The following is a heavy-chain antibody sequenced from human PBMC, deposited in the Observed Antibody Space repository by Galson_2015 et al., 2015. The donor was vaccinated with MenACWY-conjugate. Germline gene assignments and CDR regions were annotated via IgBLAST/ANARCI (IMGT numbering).Heavy chain of an antibody. CDR1: GYTFTSYA. J-gene: IGHJ2*01. V-gene: IGHV1-18*01. D-gene: IGHD6-13*01. CDR3: ARVPYSSQGRYFDL. CDR2: ISGYNGNT. Sequence: SVKVSCEASGYTFTSYAISWVRQAPGQGLEWMGWISGYNGNTNYAQKLKGRFTITTDTSKSTPYMELSSLRSDDTAVYYRARVPYSSQGRYFDLWGRGTLVTVSS.